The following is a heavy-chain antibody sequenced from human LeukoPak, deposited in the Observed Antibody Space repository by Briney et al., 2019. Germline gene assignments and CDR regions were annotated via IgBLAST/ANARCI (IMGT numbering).Heavy chain of an antibody. CDR3: AAGRFWFGELPQDH. J-gene: IGHJ4*02. D-gene: IGHD3-10*01. CDR1: GGTFSSYA. V-gene: IGHV1-69*05. Sequence: GASVKVSCKASGGTFSSYAISWVRQAPGQGLEWMGGIIPIFGTANYAQKFQGRVTITTDESTSTAYMELSSLRSEDTAVYYCAAGRFWFGELPQDHWGQGTLVTVSS. CDR2: IIPIFGTA.